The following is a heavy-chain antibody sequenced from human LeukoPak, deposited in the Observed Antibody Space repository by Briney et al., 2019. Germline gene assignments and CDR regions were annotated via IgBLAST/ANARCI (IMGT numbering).Heavy chain of an antibody. CDR3: AREDEIVVVVN. CDR2: ISGSGGST. J-gene: IGHJ4*02. V-gene: IGHV3-23*01. CDR1: EFTFSSYA. D-gene: IGHD2-15*01. Sequence: GGSLRLSCAASEFTFSSYAMSWVRQAPGKGLEWVSAISGSGGSTYYADSVKGRFTISRDNAKNSLYLQMNSLRAEDTAVYYCAREDEIVVVVNWGQGTLVTVSS.